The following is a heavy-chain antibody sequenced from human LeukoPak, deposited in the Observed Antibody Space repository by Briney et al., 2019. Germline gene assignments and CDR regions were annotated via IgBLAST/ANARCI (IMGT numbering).Heavy chain of an antibody. Sequence: PSETLSLTCTVSGGSISSGSYYWSWIRQPAGKGLERIGRIYTSGSTNYNPSLKSRVTISVDTSKNQFSLKLSSVTAADTAVYYCARTKATMVRGANYYYYYYMDVWGKGTTVTVSS. D-gene: IGHD3-10*01. CDR3: ARTKATMVRGANYYYYYYMDV. CDR2: IYTSGST. J-gene: IGHJ6*03. V-gene: IGHV4-61*02. CDR1: GGSISSGSYY.